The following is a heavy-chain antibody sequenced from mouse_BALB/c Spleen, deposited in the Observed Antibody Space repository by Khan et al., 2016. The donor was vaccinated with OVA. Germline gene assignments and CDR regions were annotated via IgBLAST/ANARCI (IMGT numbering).Heavy chain of an antibody. CDR3: ASGRLLLRYPDYFDD. D-gene: IGHD1-1*01. CDR2: IGYSGST. V-gene: IGHV3-2*02. Sequence: VQLKQSGPGLLKPSQSLSLTCPATGYSFTSVYAWNWIRHFPGNKLGWMAYIGYSGSTTYNPSLRSRFSITRDTSKNQFFLQLNSVTTGDPATFYSASGRLLLRYPDYFDDWGQGTTLTVSS. CDR1: GYSFTSVYA. J-gene: IGHJ2*01.